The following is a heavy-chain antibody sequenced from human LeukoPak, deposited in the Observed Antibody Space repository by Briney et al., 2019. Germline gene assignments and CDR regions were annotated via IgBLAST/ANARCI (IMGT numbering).Heavy chain of an antibody. Sequence: ASVKVSCKASGYTFTGYYMHWVRQAPGQGLGWMGWINPNSGGTNYEKKFQGRVTMTRDTSISTAYIELSRLRSDDTAVYYCARALITMVRGVISRFDPWGQGTLVTVSS. V-gene: IGHV1-2*02. J-gene: IGHJ5*02. CDR3: ARALITMVRGVISRFDP. D-gene: IGHD3-10*01. CDR1: GYTFTGYY. CDR2: INPNSGGT.